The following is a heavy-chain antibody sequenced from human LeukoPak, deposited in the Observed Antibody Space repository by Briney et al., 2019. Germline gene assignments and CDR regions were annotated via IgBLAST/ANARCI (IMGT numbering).Heavy chain of an antibody. V-gene: IGHV4-34*01. D-gene: IGHD3-3*02. CDR3: ARAARHFWSGYYTGANWFDP. CDR2: INHSGST. Sequence: PSETLSLTCAVYGGSFSGYYWSWIRQPPGKGVEWIGEINHSGSTNYNPSLKSRVTISEDTSKNQFSLKLSSVIAADTAVYYCARAARHFWSGYYTGANWFDPWGQGTLVTVSS. CDR1: GGSFSGYY. J-gene: IGHJ5*02.